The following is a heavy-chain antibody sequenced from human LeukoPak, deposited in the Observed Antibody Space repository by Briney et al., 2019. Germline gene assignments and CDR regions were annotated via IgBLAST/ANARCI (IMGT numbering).Heavy chain of an antibody. V-gene: IGHV1-18*01. CDR3: ARNRLHFVGATELYAFDI. D-gene: IGHD1-26*01. CDR2: ISPYNSNT. Sequence: ASVKVSCKASGYTFTSYGISWVRQAPGQGLEWMGWISPYNSNTYYAQNLQGRVTMTTDTSTSTTYMELRSLRSDDTAVYYCARNRLHFVGATELYAFDIWGQGTMVTVSS. J-gene: IGHJ3*02. CDR1: GYTFTSYG.